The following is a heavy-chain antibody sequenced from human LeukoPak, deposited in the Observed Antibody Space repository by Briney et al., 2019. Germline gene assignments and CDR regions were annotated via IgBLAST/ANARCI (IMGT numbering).Heavy chain of an antibody. V-gene: IGHV4-39*01. CDR3: ARQFGRSHSDN. Sequence: SETLSLTCTVSGGSIRSSSYYWDWIRQPPGKGLEWVGSMYYSGSTNYSPSLKSRVTISVDTSKNQFSLNLSSVTAADTAVYYCARQFGRSHSDNWGQGILVTVSS. D-gene: IGHD3-10*01. J-gene: IGHJ4*02. CDR2: MYYSGST. CDR1: GGSIRSSSYY.